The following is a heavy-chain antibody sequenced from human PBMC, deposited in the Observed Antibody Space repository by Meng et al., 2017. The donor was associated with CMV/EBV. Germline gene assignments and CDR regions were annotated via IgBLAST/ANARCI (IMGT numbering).Heavy chain of an antibody. CDR3: ARGRDDFWSGYSGDYYGMEV. D-gene: IGHD3-3*01. Sequence: SVKVSCKASGGTFSSYAISWVRQAPGQGLEWMGGIIPILGIANYAQKFQGRVTITADKSTSTAYMELSSLRSEDTAVYYCARGRDDFWSGYSGDYYGMEVWGQGTTVTVSS. CDR1: GGTFSSYA. CDR2: IIPILGIA. V-gene: IGHV1-69*10. J-gene: IGHJ6*02.